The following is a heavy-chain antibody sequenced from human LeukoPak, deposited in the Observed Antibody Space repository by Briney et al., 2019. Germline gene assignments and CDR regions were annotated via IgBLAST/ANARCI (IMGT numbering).Heavy chain of an antibody. CDR3: ERGFWGRYSDF. D-gene: IGHD3-16*01. CDR1: GFTFSSYY. V-gene: IGHV3-74*01. CDR2: INADGSNT. Sequence: GGSLRLSCAASGFTFSSYYMHWVRQASGKGLVWVARINADGSNTNYADSVKGRFTLSRDHAKNTLYLQMNSLRAEDTAVYYCERGFWGRYSDFWGQGTLVTVSS. J-gene: IGHJ4*02.